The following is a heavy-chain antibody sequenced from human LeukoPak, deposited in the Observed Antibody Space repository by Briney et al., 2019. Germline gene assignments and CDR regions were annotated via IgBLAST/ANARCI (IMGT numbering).Heavy chain of an antibody. V-gene: IGHV3-33*01. Sequence: GLSLRLSCAASGFTSSSYVMHWVRQAPGKGLEWEAVTWYDGTNKYFADSVRGRFSISRDNSKNTLYLQMNSLRAEDTAVYYCARGDRSSWFNFDYWGQGTLVTVSS. CDR1: GFTSSSYV. CDR2: TWYDGTNK. D-gene: IGHD6-13*01. CDR3: ARGDRSSWFNFDY. J-gene: IGHJ4*02.